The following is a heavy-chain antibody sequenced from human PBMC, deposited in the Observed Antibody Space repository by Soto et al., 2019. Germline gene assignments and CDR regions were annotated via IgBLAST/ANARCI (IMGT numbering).Heavy chain of an antibody. CDR2: ISGKNGNT. CDR1: GYTFISHG. J-gene: IGHJ6*02. CDR3: ARVSSSIVVVPDYGMDV. Sequence: QVQLVQSGVEVKKPGASVKVSCKASGYTFISHGITWVRQAPGPGLEWMGWISGKNGNTNYAQKLQGRVTLTTDTCTSTAYMDLWSLRSDDTAVYYCARVSSSIVVVPDYGMDVWGQGTTVTVSS. D-gene: IGHD2-15*01. V-gene: IGHV1-18*04.